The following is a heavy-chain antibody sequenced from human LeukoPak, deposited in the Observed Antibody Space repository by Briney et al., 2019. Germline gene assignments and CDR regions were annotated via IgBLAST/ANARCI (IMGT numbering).Heavy chain of an antibody. J-gene: IGHJ4*02. Sequence: PGRSPRLSCAASGFTFNTYGMHWVRQAPGKGLEWVAVISDDGSNKYYADSVKGRFTISRDNSKNTLYLQMNSLRAEDTALYYCAREGSGSYYGYWGQGTLVTVSS. CDR2: ISDDGSNK. V-gene: IGHV3-30*03. CDR1: GFTFNTYG. CDR3: AREGSGSYYGY. D-gene: IGHD1-26*01.